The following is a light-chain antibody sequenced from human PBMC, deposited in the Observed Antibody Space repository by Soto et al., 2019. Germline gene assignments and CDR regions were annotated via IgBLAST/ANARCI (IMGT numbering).Light chain of an antibody. Sequence: DIHMTQSPSTLSGSVVDRVAITCRASQTISSGLAWYQQKPGKDPKLVIYKASTLKSGVPSRFSGSGSGTEFTLTISSLQPDDFATYYCQHYNSYSEAFGQGTKVDIK. V-gene: IGKV1-5*03. J-gene: IGKJ1*01. CDR3: QHYNSYSEA. CDR1: QTISSG. CDR2: KAS.